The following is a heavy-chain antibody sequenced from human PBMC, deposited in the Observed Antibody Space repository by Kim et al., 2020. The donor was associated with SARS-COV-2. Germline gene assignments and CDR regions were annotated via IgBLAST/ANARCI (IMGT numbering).Heavy chain of an antibody. Sequence: GGSLRLSCAASGFTFSSYAMTWVRQAPGKGLEWVSAITGSGGGTFYADSVKGRFTISRDNSKNTLYLQMNSLRAEDTAVYYCGKQNGYGMDVWGQGTTVTVSS. V-gene: IGHV3-23*01. D-gene: IGHD1-1*01. CDR1: GFTFSSYA. J-gene: IGHJ6*02. CDR2: ITGSGGGT. CDR3: GKQNGYGMDV.